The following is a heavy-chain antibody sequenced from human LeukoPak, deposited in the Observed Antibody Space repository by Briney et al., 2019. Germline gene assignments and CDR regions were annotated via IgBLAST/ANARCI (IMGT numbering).Heavy chain of an antibody. D-gene: IGHD3-10*01. Sequence: SVKVSCKASGGTFSSYAISWVRQAPRQGLEWMGGIIPIFGTANYAQKFQGRVTITADKSTSTAYMELSSLRSEDTAVYYCARDDSGSYYKSVSYYYGMDVWGQGTTVTVSS. V-gene: IGHV1-69*06. CDR3: ARDDSGSYYKSVSYYYGMDV. CDR1: GGTFSSYA. CDR2: IIPIFGTA. J-gene: IGHJ6*02.